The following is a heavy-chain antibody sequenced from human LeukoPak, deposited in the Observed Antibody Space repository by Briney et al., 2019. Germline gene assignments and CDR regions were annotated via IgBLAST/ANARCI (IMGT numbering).Heavy chain of an antibody. CDR1: GYTFTGYY. Sequence: GASVKVSCKASGYTFTGYYMHWVRQAPGQGLEWMGWINPNSGGTNYAQKFQGRVTMTRDTSTSTVYMELSSLRSEDTAVYYCWVRGSPFDPWGQGTLVTVSS. D-gene: IGHD3-10*01. V-gene: IGHV1-2*02. J-gene: IGHJ5*02. CDR3: WVRGSPFDP. CDR2: INPNSGGT.